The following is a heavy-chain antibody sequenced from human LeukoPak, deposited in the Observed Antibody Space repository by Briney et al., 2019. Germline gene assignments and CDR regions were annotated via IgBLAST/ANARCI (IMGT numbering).Heavy chain of an antibody. Sequence: SETLSLTCAVYGGSFSGYYWSWIRQPPGKGLEWIGEINHSGSTNYNPSLKSRVTISVDTSKNQFSLKLSSVTAADTAVYYCARHVYSGYDQNYYFDYWGQGTLVTVSS. CDR2: INHSGST. CDR3: ARHVYSGYDQNYYFDY. CDR1: GGSFSGYY. V-gene: IGHV4-34*01. D-gene: IGHD5-12*01. J-gene: IGHJ4*02.